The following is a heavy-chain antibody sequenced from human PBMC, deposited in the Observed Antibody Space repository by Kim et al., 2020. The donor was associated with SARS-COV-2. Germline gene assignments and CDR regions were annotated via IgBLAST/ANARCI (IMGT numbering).Heavy chain of an antibody. D-gene: IGHD3-3*01. J-gene: IGHJ6*01. CDR2: IYYSGST. Sequence: ETLSLTCTVSGGSISSYYWSWIRQPPGKGLEWIGYIYYSGSTNYNPSLKSRVTISVDTSKNQFSLKLSSVTAADTAVYYCARLRIDDFWSGYSIGPYY. CDR1: GGSISSYY. V-gene: IGHV4-59*08. CDR3: ARLRIDDFWSGYSIGPYY.